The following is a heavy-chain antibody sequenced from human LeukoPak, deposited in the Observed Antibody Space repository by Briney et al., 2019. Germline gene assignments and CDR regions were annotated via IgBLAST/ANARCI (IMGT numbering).Heavy chain of an antibody. V-gene: IGHV3-53*01. D-gene: IGHD2-15*01. CDR3: AEGRSGGSWGYNYFDY. CDR2: IYSGGST. CDR1: GFTVSSNY. J-gene: IGHJ4*02. Sequence: GGSLRLSCAASGFTVSSNYMSWVRQAPGKGLEWVTLIYSGGSTYYADSVKGRFTISRDNSKNTLYLQMNSLRAEDTAVYYCAEGRSGGSWGYNYFDYWGQGTLVTVSS.